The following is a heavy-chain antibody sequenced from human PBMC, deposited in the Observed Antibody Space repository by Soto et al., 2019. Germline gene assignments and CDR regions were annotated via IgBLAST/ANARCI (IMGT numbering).Heavy chain of an antibody. CDR1: GGTFSSYA. D-gene: IGHD6-6*01. CDR3: ARDRLDSSSSRYYYYYGMDV. J-gene: IGHJ6*02. CDR2: IIPIFGTA. Sequence: SVKVSCKASGGTFSSYAISWVRQAPGQGLEWMGGIIPIFGTANYAQKFQGRVTITADESTSTAYMELSSLRSEDTAVYYCARDRLDSSSSRYYYYYGMDVWGQGTTVTISS. V-gene: IGHV1-69*13.